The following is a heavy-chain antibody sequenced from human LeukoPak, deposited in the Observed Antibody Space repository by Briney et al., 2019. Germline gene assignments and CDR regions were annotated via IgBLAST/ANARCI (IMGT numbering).Heavy chain of an antibody. CDR1: GFTVSSNY. D-gene: IGHD2-21*02. J-gene: IGHJ3*02. Sequence: GGSLRLSCAASGFTVSSNYMSWVRQAPGKGLEWVSVIYSGGSTYYADSVKGRFTISRDNSKNTLYLQMNSLRAEDTAVYYCARLICGGGDCGGVGASDIWGQGTMVTVSS. CDR3: ARLICGGGDCGGVGASDI. CDR2: IYSGGST. V-gene: IGHV3-53*01.